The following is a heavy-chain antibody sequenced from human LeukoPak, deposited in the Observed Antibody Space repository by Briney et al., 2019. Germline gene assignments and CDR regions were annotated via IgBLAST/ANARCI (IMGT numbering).Heavy chain of an antibody. CDR1: GYTFTSYD. Sequence: ASVKVSCKASGYTFTSYDINWVRQATGQGLEWMGLMNPNSGNTGYAQKFQGRVTMTRNTSISTAYMELSSLRSEDTAVYYCAGDTATETRDDAFDIWGQGTMVTVSS. J-gene: IGHJ3*02. D-gene: IGHD5-18*01. CDR3: AGDTATETRDDAFDI. V-gene: IGHV1-8*01. CDR2: MNPNSGNT.